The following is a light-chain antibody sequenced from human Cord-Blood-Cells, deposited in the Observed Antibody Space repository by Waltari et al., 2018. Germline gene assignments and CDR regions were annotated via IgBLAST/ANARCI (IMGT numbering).Light chain of an antibody. CDR3: YSTDSSGNHGV. CDR1: ALPKQY. Sequence: SYELTQQPSVSVSPGQTARITCPGDALPKQYAYWYQQKSGQAPVLVIYEDSKRPSGIPERFSGSSSGTMATLTISGAQVEDEADYYCYSTDSSGNHGVFGGGTKLTVL. J-gene: IGLJ3*02. V-gene: IGLV3-10*01. CDR2: EDS.